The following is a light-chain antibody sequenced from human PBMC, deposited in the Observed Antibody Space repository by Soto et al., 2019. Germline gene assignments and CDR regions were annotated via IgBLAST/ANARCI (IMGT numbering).Light chain of an antibody. V-gene: IGKV1-39*01. CDR1: QSIRSH. Sequence: DIQMTQSPSSLSTSVGDRVTITCRASQSIRSHLNWYQQKPGKAPKLLIYAASSLQSGVPSRFSGRGSVTDVTLTISSLQPEDFATYYCQPSYSTPLITLGQGTRLEIK. J-gene: IGKJ5*01. CDR3: QPSYSTPLIT. CDR2: AAS.